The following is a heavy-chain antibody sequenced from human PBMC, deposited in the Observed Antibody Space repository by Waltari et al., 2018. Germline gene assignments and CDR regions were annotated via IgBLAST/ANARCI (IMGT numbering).Heavy chain of an antibody. J-gene: IGHJ3*02. V-gene: IGHV1-8*03. Sequence: QVQLEQSGAEMVKPGASVRVSCKASGYSFRRSDISRVRQAPGQGIEWMGWMNTNSGNTGYAEKFQGRVTITRNTSINTAYMDLSGLRSEDTAVYYCARGSGDLDIWGQGTMVTVSS. CDR2: MNTNSGNT. D-gene: IGHD2-21*01. CDR1: GYSFRRSD. CDR3: ARGSGDLDI.